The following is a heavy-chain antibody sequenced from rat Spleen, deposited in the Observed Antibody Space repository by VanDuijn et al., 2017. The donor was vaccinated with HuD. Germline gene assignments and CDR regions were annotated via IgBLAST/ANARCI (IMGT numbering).Heavy chain of an antibody. CDR1: GFTYTNYV. CDR2: ISYGDSSGHSST. V-gene: IGHV5-29*01. D-gene: IGHD1-7*01. Sequence: EVQLVESGGGLVQPGRSLKLSCAASGFTYTNYVMAWVRQAPTKGLEWVATISYGDSSGHSSTYYRDSGKGRFTISRDNAKSTLSLQMDSLRFEDTATYYCTRVDTMGTEDYWGQGVVVTVSS. J-gene: IGHJ2*01. CDR3: TRVDTMGTEDY.